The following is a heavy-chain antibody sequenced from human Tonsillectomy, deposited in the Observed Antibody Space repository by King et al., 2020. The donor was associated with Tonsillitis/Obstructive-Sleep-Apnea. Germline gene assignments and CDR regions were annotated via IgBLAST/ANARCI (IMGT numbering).Heavy chain of an antibody. CDR2: ISSSGSTK. V-gene: IGHV3-48*03. CDR1: GFTFSSYE. Sequence: EVQLVESGGGLVQPGGSLRLSCAASGFTFSSYEMNWVRQAPGKGLEWVSYISSSGSTKYYADSVKGRFAISRDNAKNSLYLQMNSLRAEDTAIYYCARDTYYHDSSGFDYWGQGTPVTVSS. CDR3: ARDTYYHDSSGFDY. J-gene: IGHJ4*02. D-gene: IGHD3-22*01.